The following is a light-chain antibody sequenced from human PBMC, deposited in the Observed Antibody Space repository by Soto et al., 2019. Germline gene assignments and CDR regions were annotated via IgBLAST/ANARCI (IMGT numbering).Light chain of an antibody. V-gene: IGKV1-5*01. CDR3: QQYNSYPWT. Sequence: DIQMTQSPSTLSASVGDGVTITCRASQSISNRLDWYQQKPGEAPKYLIYDASTLDSGAPSRFSGSGSGTEFTLSISSLQPDDFATYYCQQYNSYPWTFGQGTKVEI. CDR2: DAS. J-gene: IGKJ1*01. CDR1: QSISNR.